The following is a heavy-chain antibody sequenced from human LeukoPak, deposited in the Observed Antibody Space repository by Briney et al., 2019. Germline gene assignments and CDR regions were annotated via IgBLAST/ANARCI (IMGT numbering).Heavy chain of an antibody. V-gene: IGHV1-69*13. J-gene: IGHJ4*02. Sequence: GASVKVSCKASGGTFSSYAISWVRQAPGQGLEWMGGIIPIFGTASYAQKFQGRVTITADESTSTAYMELSSLRSEDTAVYYCARDYGSGSYHHIFDYWGQGTLVTVSS. D-gene: IGHD1-26*01. CDR1: GGTFSSYA. CDR2: IIPIFGTA. CDR3: ARDYGSGSYHHIFDY.